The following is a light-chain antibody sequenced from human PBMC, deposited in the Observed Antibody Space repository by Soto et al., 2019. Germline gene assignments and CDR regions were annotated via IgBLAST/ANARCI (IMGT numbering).Light chain of an antibody. CDR2: GAS. CDR3: QQYGSSPGT. CDR1: QSVSSSY. V-gene: IGKV3-20*01. Sequence: EIVLTQSPGTLSLSPGERATLSCRASQSVSSSYLAWYQQKPGQAPRLLIYGASSRATGIPDRFSGSGSGTDFTLTSIRLEPEDFGVYYCQQYGSSPGTFGQGTKVEIK. J-gene: IGKJ1*01.